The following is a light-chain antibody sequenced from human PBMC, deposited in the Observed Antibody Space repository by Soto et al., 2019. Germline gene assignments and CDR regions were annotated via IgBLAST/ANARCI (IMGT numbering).Light chain of an antibody. J-gene: IGKJ2*01. CDR2: DAS. CDR3: QHFDNWPYT. CDR1: QSVSSN. V-gene: IGKV3-15*01. Sequence: EIVMTQSPATLSVSPGERATLSCRASQSVSSNLAWYQQKPGQAPRLLIYDASTRATGIPARFSGSGSGTEFTLTISRLQSEDFAVYYCQHFDNWPYTFGQGTKLEIK.